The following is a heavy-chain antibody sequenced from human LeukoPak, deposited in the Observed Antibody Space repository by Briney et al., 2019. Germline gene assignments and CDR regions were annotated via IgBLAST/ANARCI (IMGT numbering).Heavy chain of an antibody. V-gene: IGHV1-2*02. J-gene: IGHJ3*02. CDR1: GYTFTGYY. CDR2: INPNSGGT. CDR3: ARARLITVVGATSAFDI. Sequence: ASVKVSCKASGYTFTGYYMHWVRQAPGQELEWMGWINPNSGGTNYAQKFQGRVTMTRDASISTAYMELSRLRSDDTAVYYCARARLITVVGATSAFDIWGQGTMVTVSS. D-gene: IGHD1-26*01.